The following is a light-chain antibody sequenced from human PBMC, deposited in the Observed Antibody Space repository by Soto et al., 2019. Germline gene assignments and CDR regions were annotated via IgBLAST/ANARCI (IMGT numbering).Light chain of an antibody. J-gene: IGLJ2*01. CDR1: SSDVGSYNL. V-gene: IGLV2-23*01. CDR2: EGN. Sequence: QSVLTQPASVSGSPGQSITISCTGTSSDVGSYNLVSWYQQHPGKAPKLIIYEGNRRPSGISNRFSGSKSGNTASLTISGLQAADEADYYCWSYAGSSTSVVFGGGTKLTVL. CDR3: WSYAGSSTSVV.